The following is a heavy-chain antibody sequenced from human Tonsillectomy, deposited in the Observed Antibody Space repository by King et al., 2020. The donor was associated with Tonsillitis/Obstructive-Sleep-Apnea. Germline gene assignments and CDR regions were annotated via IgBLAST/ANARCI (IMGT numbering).Heavy chain of an antibody. CDR3: ARGSYDPDAFDT. CDR1: GFSLSTGGVG. D-gene: IGHD3-10*01. V-gene: IGHV2-5*02. Sequence: TLKESGPALVKPTQTLTLTCTFSGFSLSTGGVGVGWIRQPPGKALEWLALIYWDDDKRYSPSLKSRLTITKDTSKNQVVLTMTNMDPVDTATYFCARGSYDPDAFDTWGQGTMVTVSS. J-gene: IGHJ3*02. CDR2: IYWDDDK.